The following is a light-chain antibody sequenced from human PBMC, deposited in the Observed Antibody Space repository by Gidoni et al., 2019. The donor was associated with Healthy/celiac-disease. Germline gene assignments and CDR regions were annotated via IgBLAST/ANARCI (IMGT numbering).Light chain of an antibody. Sequence: DIQMTQSPSSLSASVGDRVTITCQASQDISNYLNWYQQKPGKAPKLLIYDASNLETGVPSRFSGSGSGTDFTFTISILQPEDIATYYCQQYDNLPPYTFXQGTKLEIK. CDR3: QQYDNLPPYT. CDR1: QDISNY. CDR2: DAS. J-gene: IGKJ2*01. V-gene: IGKV1-33*01.